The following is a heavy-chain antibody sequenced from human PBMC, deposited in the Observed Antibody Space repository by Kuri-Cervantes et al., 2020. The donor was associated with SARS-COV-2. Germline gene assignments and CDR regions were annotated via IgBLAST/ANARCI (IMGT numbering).Heavy chain of an antibody. CDR1: GGSISSYY. J-gene: IGHJ5*02. V-gene: IGHV4-59*12. D-gene: IGHD3-10*01. CDR2: IYYSGST. Sequence: SETLSLTCTVSGGSISSYYWSWIRQPPGKGLEWIGYIYYSGSTNYNPSLKSRVTISVDTSKSQFSLKLSSVTAADTAVYYCAKGGMYYYGSGSYYNPNWFDPWGQGTLVTVSS. CDR3: AKGGMYYYGSGSYYNPNWFDP.